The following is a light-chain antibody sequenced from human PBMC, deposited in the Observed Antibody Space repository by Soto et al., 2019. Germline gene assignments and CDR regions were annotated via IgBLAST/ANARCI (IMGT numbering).Light chain of an antibody. CDR3: HQYYSAPWT. J-gene: IGKJ1*01. Sequence: DIVMTQSPDSLAVSLGERATLNCKSSQSVLYSSNNKNYFAWYKEKPGQPPKLLIYWASTRESGVPDRFSGSGSGTDFTLTISSLQAEDVAVYYCHQYYSAPWTFGQGTKVDIK. V-gene: IGKV4-1*01. CDR2: WAS. CDR1: QSVLYSSNNKNY.